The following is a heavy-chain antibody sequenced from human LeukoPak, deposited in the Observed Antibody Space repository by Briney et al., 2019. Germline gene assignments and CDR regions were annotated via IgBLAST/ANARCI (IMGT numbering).Heavy chain of an antibody. Sequence: GGSLRLSCAASGFTFSSYGMHWVRQAPGKGLEWVSYISSSGSTIYYADSVKGRFTISRDNAKNSLYLQMNSLRAEDTAVYYCAKGGGYCSSTSCYTEIDYWGQGTLVTVSS. D-gene: IGHD2-2*02. CDR1: GFTFSSYG. CDR3: AKGGGYCSSTSCYTEIDY. J-gene: IGHJ4*02. V-gene: IGHV3-48*04. CDR2: ISSSGSTI.